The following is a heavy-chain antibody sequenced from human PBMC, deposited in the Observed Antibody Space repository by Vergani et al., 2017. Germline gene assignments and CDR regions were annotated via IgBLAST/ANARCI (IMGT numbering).Heavy chain of an antibody. CDR2: IYSGGST. D-gene: IGHD1-14*01. CDR3: ARGPMGTFDYYYYMDV. V-gene: IGHV3-53*04. Sequence: EVQLVESGGGLVQPGGSLRLSRAASGFTVSSNYMSWVRQAPGKGLEWVSVIYSGGSTYYADSVKGRFTITRHNSKKTLYLQMNSLRAEDKAVYYCARGPMGTFDYYYYMDVWGKGTTVTVSS. CDR1: GFTVSSNY. J-gene: IGHJ6*03.